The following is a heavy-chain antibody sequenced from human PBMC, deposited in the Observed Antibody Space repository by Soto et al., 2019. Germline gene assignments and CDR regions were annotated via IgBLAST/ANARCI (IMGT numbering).Heavy chain of an antibody. V-gene: IGHV3-72*01. D-gene: IGHD2-15*01. CDR1: GFTFSDHY. Sequence: EMQLVESGGGLVQPGGSLRLSCAASGFTFSDHYMDWVRQAPGKGLEWVGRIRNKATSYATEYAASVKGRFTISRDDSKSSLYLQMNSLRTGDAAVYYCARVRFVAGAAAPRGWFDPWGQGTLVTVSS. CDR2: IRNKATSYAT. J-gene: IGHJ5*02. CDR3: ARVRFVAGAAAPRGWFDP.